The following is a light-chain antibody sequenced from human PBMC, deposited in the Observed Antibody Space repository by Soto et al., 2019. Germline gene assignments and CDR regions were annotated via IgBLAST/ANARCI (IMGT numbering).Light chain of an antibody. V-gene: IGLV1-40*01. CDR2: GTT. Sequence: KSSNIGAGYDVHWYQQLPGTAPKLVMYGTTNRPSGVPNRFSGSKSGTSASLAITGLQAEDEADYYCQSYDGTLSGSYVFGIGTKVT. CDR3: QSYDGTLSGSYV. J-gene: IGLJ1*01. CDR1: SSNIGAGYD.